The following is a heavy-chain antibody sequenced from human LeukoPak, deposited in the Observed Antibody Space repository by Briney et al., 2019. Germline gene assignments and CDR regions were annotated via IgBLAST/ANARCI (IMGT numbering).Heavy chain of an antibody. Sequence: GGSLRLSCAASGFIVSNNDMSWVRQAPGKGLECVAVINTGGHIWYAGSVKGRFSISRDNSKNTLSLQMNGLRAEDTALYYCTTITFGGVIDHWGRGILVTVSS. CDR2: INTGGHI. V-gene: IGHV3-53*01. CDR3: TTITFGGVIDH. D-gene: IGHD3-16*01. CDR1: GFIVSNND. J-gene: IGHJ4*02.